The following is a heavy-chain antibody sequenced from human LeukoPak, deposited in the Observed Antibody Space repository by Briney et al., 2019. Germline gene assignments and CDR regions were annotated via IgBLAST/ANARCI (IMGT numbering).Heavy chain of an antibody. J-gene: IGHJ4*02. Sequence: GRSLRLSCAASGFTFSTYAMHWVRQAPGKGLEWVAVISYEGSITYYADSVKGRFAISRDSSQNTLYLQMSSLRAEDTAVYYCARDGDLGVVVVATTDVAYYFDYWGQGTLVTVSS. CDR2: ISYEGSIT. CDR1: GFTFSTYA. V-gene: IGHV3-30*09. CDR3: ARDGDLGVVVVATTDVAYYFDY. D-gene: IGHD2-15*01.